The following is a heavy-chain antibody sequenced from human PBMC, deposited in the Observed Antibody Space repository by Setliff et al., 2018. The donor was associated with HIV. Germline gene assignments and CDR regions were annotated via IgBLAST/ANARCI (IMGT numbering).Heavy chain of an antibody. J-gene: IGHJ4*02. CDR2: THYSGRT. CDR1: GGSISSSTYY. V-gene: IGHV4-31*03. CDR3: ARDRYGDYAYFDY. Sequence: PSETLSLTCTVSGGSISSSTYYWGWIRQPPGKGLEWIGHTHYSGRTYHNPSLKSRVTISVDTSENQFSLNMNSVTAADTAVYYCARDRYGDYAYFDYWGQGTLVTVSS. D-gene: IGHD4-17*01.